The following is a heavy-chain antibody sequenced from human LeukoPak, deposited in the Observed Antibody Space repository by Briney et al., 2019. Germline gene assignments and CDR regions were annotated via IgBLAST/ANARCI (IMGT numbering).Heavy chain of an antibody. D-gene: IGHD2-2*03. CDR3: ARGGIGYCSSTSCYSGNWFDP. CDR1: GGTFSSYA. J-gene: IGHJ5*02. Sequence: GASVKVSCKASGGTFSSYAISWVRQAPGQGLEWMGGIIPIFCTANYAQKFQGRVTITADESTSTAYMELSSLRSEDTAVYYCARGGIGYCSSTSCYSGNWFDPWGQGTLVTVSS. V-gene: IGHV1-69*13. CDR2: IIPIFCTA.